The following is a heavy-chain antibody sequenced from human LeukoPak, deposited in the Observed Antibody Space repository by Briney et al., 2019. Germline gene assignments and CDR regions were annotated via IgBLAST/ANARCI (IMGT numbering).Heavy chain of an antibody. CDR2: ISWDGGTT. D-gene: IGHD5-24*01. V-gene: IGHV3-43*01. Sequence: GGSLRLSCAASGFTFDDYTMHWVRQAPGKGLEWVSLISWDGGTTYYADSVKGRFTIPRDNTKNSLYLEMNSLRSEDTAFYYCTKLADGYRGFNIWGQGTMVTVSS. CDR1: GFTFDDYT. CDR3: TKLADGYRGFNI. J-gene: IGHJ3*02.